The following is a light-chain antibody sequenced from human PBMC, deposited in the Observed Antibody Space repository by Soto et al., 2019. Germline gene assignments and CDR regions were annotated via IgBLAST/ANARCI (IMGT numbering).Light chain of an antibody. CDR3: SSYTSSSTYV. Sequence: QSVVTQPASVSGSPGQSITISCTGTSSDVGGYNYVSWYQQHPGKVPKLMIYDVSNRPSGVSNRFSGSKSGNTASLTISGLQAEDEADYYRSSYTSSSTYVFGIGTKVTVL. J-gene: IGLJ1*01. CDR1: SSDVGGYNY. V-gene: IGLV2-14*03. CDR2: DVS.